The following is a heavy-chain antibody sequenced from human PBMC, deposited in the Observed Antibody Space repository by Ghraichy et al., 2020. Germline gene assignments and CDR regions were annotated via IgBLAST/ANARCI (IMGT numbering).Heavy chain of an antibody. Sequence: SETLSLTCAVYGGSFSGYCWSWIRQPPGNGPEWIGEINHSGHTNYNPSLKSRVTISVGTSKNHFSLKLSSVTAADTAVYYCARDDFWYTSSWYHWGQGTLVTVSS. CDR3: ARDDFWYTSSWYH. V-gene: IGHV4-34*01. D-gene: IGHD6-13*01. CDR2: INHSGHT. J-gene: IGHJ5*02. CDR1: GGSFSGYC.